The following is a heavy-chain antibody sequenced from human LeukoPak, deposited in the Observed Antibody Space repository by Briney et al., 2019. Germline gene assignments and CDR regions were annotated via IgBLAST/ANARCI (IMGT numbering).Heavy chain of an antibody. V-gene: IGHV3-15*01. Sequence: PGGSLRLSCAVSGLTFSNAWMSWVRQAPGKGLEWVGRIKSKTNGWTTDYAAPVKGRFTISRDNSKKTLYLQMNSLRAEDTAVYYCAKDQYGCNPQYYFDYWGQGTLVTVSS. J-gene: IGHJ4*02. D-gene: IGHD4-23*01. CDR2: IKSKTNGWTT. CDR3: AKDQYGCNPQYYFDY. CDR1: GLTFSNAW.